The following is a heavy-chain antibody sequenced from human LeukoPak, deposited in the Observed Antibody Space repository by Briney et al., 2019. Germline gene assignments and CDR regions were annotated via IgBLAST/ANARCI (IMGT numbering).Heavy chain of an antibody. Sequence: GASVKVSCKASGYTFSGSYIHWVRQAPGQGLEWLGRINPNSGDTNYAQNLHGRVTITRNTSISTAYMELSRLRSDDTAVYYCARGQYQLLCGNWFDPWGQGTLVTVSS. J-gene: IGHJ5*02. CDR3: ARGQYQLLCGNWFDP. D-gene: IGHD2-21*01. CDR1: GYTFSGSY. V-gene: IGHV1-2*06. CDR2: INPNSGDT.